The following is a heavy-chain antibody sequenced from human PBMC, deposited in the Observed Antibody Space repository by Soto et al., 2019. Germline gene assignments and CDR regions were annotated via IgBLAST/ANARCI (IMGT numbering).Heavy chain of an antibody. Sequence: QVQLVQSGAEVKKPGASVKVSCKASGYTFTNYDIHWVRQATGQGLEWMGWMNPDSGNTGQSKQFQGRGTMTRDTSISTAYREPSSLRFEDTAVYYCARGRFRRAGFAPWGPGTVVTVSS. D-gene: IGHD3-16*01. CDR3: ARGRFRRAGFAP. CDR2: MNPDSGNT. J-gene: IGHJ5*02. CDR1: GYTFTNYD. V-gene: IGHV1-8*01.